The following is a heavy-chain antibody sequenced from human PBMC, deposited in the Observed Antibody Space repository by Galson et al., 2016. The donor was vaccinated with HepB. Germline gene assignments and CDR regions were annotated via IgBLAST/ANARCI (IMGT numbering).Heavy chain of an antibody. V-gene: IGHV3-23*01. CDR2: ISGNGATT. CDR1: GFTFNTNA. Sequence: SLRLSCAASGFTFNTNAMTWVRQAPGKGLEWVGGISGNGATTYYADYAKGRFTISRDNSKNTVYLQMNNLRAEDTALYYCAKNWISDGGDYGGQGTLVTVSS. J-gene: IGHJ4*02. D-gene: IGHD2-21*01. CDR3: AKNWISDGGDY.